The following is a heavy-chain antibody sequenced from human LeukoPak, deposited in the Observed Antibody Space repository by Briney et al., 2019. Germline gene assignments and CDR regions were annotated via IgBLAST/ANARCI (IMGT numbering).Heavy chain of an antibody. Sequence: GGSLRLSCAASGFTFSSYGMNWVRQAPGKGLEWVANIKRDGSDISYADSVKGRFTISRDNAKNSLYLQMNSLRAEDTAVYYCATYKVGAAFGYWGERTLVSPSS. CDR1: GFTFSSYG. CDR2: IKRDGSDI. CDR3: ATYKVGAAFGY. J-gene: IGHJ4*02. D-gene: IGHD1-26*01. V-gene: IGHV3-21*05.